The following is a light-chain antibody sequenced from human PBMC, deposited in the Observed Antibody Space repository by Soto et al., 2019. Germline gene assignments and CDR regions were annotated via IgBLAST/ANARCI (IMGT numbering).Light chain of an antibody. J-gene: IGKJ5*01. CDR1: QSVSSN. V-gene: IGKV3-15*01. CDR2: GAS. Sequence: EIVMTQSPGTLSVSPGERATLSCRASQSVSSNLAWYHQKPGQVPRLLIYGASTRATGIPDRFSGSGSGTEFPLTISSLQSEDFAVYYCQQYKNWPHTFGQGTRLEIK. CDR3: QQYKNWPHT.